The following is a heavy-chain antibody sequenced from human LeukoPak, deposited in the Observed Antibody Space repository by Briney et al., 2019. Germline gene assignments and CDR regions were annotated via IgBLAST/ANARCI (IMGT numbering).Heavy chain of an antibody. Sequence: PSETLSLTCAVSGYSISSNNWWAWIRQPPGKGLEWIGYIYYNGNTYYNPYNPSLTSRVTMSVDTSKNQFSLKLSSVTAADTAVYYCARAYMVRGVSSYGMDVWGQGTTVTVSS. CDR2: IYYNGNT. D-gene: IGHD3-10*01. V-gene: IGHV4-28*03. J-gene: IGHJ6*02. CDR1: GYSISSNNW. CDR3: ARAYMVRGVSSYGMDV.